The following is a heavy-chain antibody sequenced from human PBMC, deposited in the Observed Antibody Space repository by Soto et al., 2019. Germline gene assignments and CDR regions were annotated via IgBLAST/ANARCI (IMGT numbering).Heavy chain of an antibody. CDR2: TYYRSKWYN. CDR3: DRALMKYISSLIYSAYGMDV. J-gene: IGHJ6*02. V-gene: IGHV6-1*01. CDR1: VDSVSSDSAA. D-gene: IGHD6-6*01. Sequence: SQTLSLTCAISVDSVSSDSAAWNLISQSPSRGLEWLGRTYYRSKWYNDYAVSVKSRITINPDTSKNQFSLQLNSVTPEDTAVYYCDRALMKYISSLIYSAYGMDVWGQGTPVTVSS.